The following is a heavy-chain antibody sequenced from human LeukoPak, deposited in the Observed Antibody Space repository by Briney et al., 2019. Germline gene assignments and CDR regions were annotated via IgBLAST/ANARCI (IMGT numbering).Heavy chain of an antibody. Sequence: GGSLGLSCAASGFTVSSNYMSWVRQAPGKGLEWVSVIYSGGSTYYADSVKGRFTISRDNSKNTLYLQMNSLRAEDTAVYYCARDPSAAGFSPAVAFDIWGQGTMVTVSS. CDR3: ARDPSAAGFSPAVAFDI. CDR2: IYSGGST. J-gene: IGHJ3*02. V-gene: IGHV3-53*01. CDR1: GFTVSSNY. D-gene: IGHD6-13*01.